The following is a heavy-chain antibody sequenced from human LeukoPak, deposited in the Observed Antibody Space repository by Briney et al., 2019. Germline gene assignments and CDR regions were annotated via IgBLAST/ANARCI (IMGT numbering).Heavy chain of an antibody. Sequence: GASVTVSCKASGYTFIDYYIHWVRQAPGQGLEWTGWINPNSGGTNYAQKFQGRVTMTRDTSISTAYMELSRLRSDDTAVYYCARGGIVGVYNWFDPWGQGTLVTVSS. CDR3: ARGGIVGVYNWFDP. CDR1: GYTFIDYY. J-gene: IGHJ5*02. D-gene: IGHD1-26*01. V-gene: IGHV1-2*02. CDR2: INPNSGGT.